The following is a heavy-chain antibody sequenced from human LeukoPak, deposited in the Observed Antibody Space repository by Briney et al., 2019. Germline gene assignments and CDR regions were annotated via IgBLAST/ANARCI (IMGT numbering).Heavy chain of an antibody. CDR2: IYYTGNT. CDR1: GVSISSSNSY. CDR3: ARENVDTAMPTDY. D-gene: IGHD5-18*01. Sequence: SETLSLTCTVSGVSISSSNSYWGWIRQPPGKGLEWIGSIYYTGNTYYNASLKSRVTISVDTSKNQFSLKLSSVTAADTAVYYCARENVDTAMPTDYWGQGTLVTVSS. V-gene: IGHV4-39*07. J-gene: IGHJ4*02.